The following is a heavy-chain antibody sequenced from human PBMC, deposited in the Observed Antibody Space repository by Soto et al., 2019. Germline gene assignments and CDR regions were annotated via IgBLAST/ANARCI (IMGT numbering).Heavy chain of an antibody. CDR3: ARGYCSGGNCYSGMDV. D-gene: IGHD2-15*01. CDR1: GGSFSDYF. J-gene: IGHJ6*02. CDR2: INHSGST. Sequence: SETLSLTCAVYGGSFSDYFWTWIRQPPGKGLEWIGEINHSGSTNFNPSLKSRVAISADTSRNQFSLRVTSVTAADTAVFYCARGYCSGGNCYSGMDVWGQGTMVTVSS. V-gene: IGHV4-34*01.